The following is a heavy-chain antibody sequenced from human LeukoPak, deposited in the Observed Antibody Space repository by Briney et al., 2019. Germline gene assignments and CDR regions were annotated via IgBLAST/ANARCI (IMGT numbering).Heavy chain of an antibody. Sequence: ASVKVSCKASGYTLTDYYLHWVRQAPGQGLEWMGWINPNSGGTNYAQKFQGRVTMTRDTSISTAYMELSRLRSDDTAVYYCARGGGYDFWSGYLDYWGQGTLVTVSS. D-gene: IGHD3-3*01. J-gene: IGHJ4*02. CDR2: INPNSGGT. CDR1: GYTLTDYY. V-gene: IGHV1-2*02. CDR3: ARGGGYDFWSGYLDY.